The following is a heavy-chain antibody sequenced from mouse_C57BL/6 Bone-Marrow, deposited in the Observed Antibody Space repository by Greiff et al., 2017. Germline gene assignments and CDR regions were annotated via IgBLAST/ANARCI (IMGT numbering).Heavy chain of an antibody. CDR1: GYTFTSYW. D-gene: IGHD1-1*01. CDR2: IDPSDSCT. V-gene: IGHV1-50*01. CDR3: ARAPYCSSYGYAMDY. Sequence: QVQLQQPGAELVKPGASVKLSCKASGYTFTSYWMQWVKQRPGQGLEWIGEIDPSDSCTNYNQKFKGKATLTVDTSSSTAYMQLSSLTSEDSAVYYCARAPYCSSYGYAMDYWGQGTSVTVSS. J-gene: IGHJ4*01.